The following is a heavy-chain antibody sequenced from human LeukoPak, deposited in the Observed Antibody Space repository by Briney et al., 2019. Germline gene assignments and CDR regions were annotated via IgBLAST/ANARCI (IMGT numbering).Heavy chain of an antibody. D-gene: IGHD3-22*01. CDR1: GFPFSSYG. Sequence: GGSLRLPCAASGFPFSSYGMHWVRPAPGKALEWGAVISYDGSNKYYADSVKGRFTISRDNSKNTLYLQMNSLRAEDTAVYCCAKPPYYYDSSGYPPEQWGQGTLVTVSS. CDR3: AKPPYYYDSSGYPPEQ. J-gene: IGHJ4*02. V-gene: IGHV3-30*18. CDR2: ISYDGSNK.